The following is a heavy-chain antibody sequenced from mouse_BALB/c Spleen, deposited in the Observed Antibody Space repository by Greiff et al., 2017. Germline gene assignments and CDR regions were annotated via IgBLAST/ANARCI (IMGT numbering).Heavy chain of an antibody. J-gene: IGHJ4*01. Sequence: DVQLVESGGGLVKPGGSLKLSCAASGFTFSSYAMSWVRQSPEKRLEWVAEISSGGSYTYYPDTVTGRFTISRDNAKNTLYLEMSSLRSEDTAMYYCARSVDYAMDYWGQGTSVTVSS. V-gene: IGHV5-9-4*01. CDR1: GFTFSSYA. CDR2: ISSGGSYT. CDR3: ARSVDYAMDY.